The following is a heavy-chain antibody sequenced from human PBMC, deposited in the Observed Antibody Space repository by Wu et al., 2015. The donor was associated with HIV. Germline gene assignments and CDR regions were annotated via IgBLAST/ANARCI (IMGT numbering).Heavy chain of an antibody. CDR2: INPNSGGT. J-gene: IGHJ6*03. V-gene: IGHV1-2*02. D-gene: IGHD2-2*02. CDR1: GYTFIGYY. CDR3: ASWCSSTSCYMNYYYYMDV. Sequence: QVQLVQSGAEVKKPGASVKVSCKASGYTFIGYYMHWVRQAPGQGLEWMGWINPNSGGTNFAQKFQGRVTMTRDTSISTAYMELSRLRSDDTAVYYXASWCSSTSCYMNYYYYMDVWGKGTTVTVSS.